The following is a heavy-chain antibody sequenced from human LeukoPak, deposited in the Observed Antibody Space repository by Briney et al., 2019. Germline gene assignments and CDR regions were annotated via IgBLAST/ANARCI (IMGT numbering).Heavy chain of an antibody. Sequence: GGSLRLSCAASGFTFSSYWMHWVRQAPGKGLEWVAVIWYDGSNKYYADSMKGRFTISRDNSKNTLYLLMNSLRAEDTAVYYCARGSLGTIAVAGTLDYWGQGILVTVSS. V-gene: IGHV3-33*08. CDR2: IWYDGSNK. CDR3: ARGSLGTIAVAGTLDY. J-gene: IGHJ4*02. D-gene: IGHD6-19*01. CDR1: GFTFSSYW.